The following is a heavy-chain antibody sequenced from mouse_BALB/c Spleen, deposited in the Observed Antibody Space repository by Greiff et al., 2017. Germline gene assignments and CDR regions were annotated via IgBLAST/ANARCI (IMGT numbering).Heavy chain of an antibody. V-gene: IGHV1-82*01. CDR1: GYAFSSSW. D-gene: IGHD2-1*01. CDR3: ARLYYGNRGYAMDY. Sequence: QVQLQQSGPELVKPGASVKISCKASGYAFSSSWMNWVKQRPGQGLEWIGRIYPGDGDTNYNGKFKGKATLTADKSSSTAYMQLSSLTSVDSAVYFCARLYYGNRGYAMDYWGQGTSVTVSS. CDR2: IYPGDGDT. J-gene: IGHJ4*01.